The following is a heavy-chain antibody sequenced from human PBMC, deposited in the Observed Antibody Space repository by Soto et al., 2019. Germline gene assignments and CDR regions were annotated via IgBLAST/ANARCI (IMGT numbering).Heavy chain of an antibody. CDR1: GYSFGNYW. CDR3: ARNGLRQYYYGMEG. J-gene: IGHJ6*02. D-gene: IGHD2-8*01. V-gene: IGHV5-51*01. Sequence: GESLKISCQGSGYSFGNYWIAWVRQMPGKGLEWVGVIYPGDSDTRYSPSFRGQVTISADKSISHVYLQWSGLKASDTAMYYCARNGLRQYYYGMEGWGQGTTVTVSS. CDR2: IYPGDSDT.